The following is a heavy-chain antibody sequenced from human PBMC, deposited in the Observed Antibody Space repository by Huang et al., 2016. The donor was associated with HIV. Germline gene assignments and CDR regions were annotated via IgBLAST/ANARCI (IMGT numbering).Heavy chain of an antibody. V-gene: IGHV3-15*07. J-gene: IGHJ4*02. CDR1: GFTSSDAW. CDR3: CTGYYLWSGYDQFY. CDR2: NKSEMSGGTA. D-gene: IGHD3-3*01. Sequence: EVQLVESGGGLVKPGGSLRLACVVSGFTSSDAWMNWVRQAPGKGLEWVGRNKSEMSGGTADYAGPVKGRFTITRDDSSKRGYLHMKSLKTEDTAVYYCCTGYYLWSGYDQFYWGQGALVTVSS.